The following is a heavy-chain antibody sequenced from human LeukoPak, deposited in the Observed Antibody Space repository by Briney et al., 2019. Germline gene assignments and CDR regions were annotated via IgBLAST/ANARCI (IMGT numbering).Heavy chain of an antibody. CDR3: ARDPASSGYYSPFDY. CDR2: ISAYNGNT. V-gene: IGHV1-18*01. Sequence: ASVKVSCKASGYTFTSYGISWVRQAPGQGLEWMGWISAYNGNTNYAQKLQGRVTMTTDTSTSTAYMELRSLRSDDTAVYYCARDPASSGYYSPFDYWGQGTLVTVSS. CDR1: GYTFTSYG. J-gene: IGHJ4*02. D-gene: IGHD3-22*01.